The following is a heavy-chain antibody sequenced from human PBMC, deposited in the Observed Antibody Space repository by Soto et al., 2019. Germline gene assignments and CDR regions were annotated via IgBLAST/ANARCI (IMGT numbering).Heavy chain of an antibody. J-gene: IGHJ5*02. CDR1: GGSISSGDYY. D-gene: IGHD3-3*01. Sequence: SETLSLTCTVSGGSISSGDYYWSWIRQPPGKGLEWIGYIYYSGSTYYNPSLKSRVTISVDTSKNQFSLKLSSVTAADTAVYYCARVDKIYYDFWSDPETNWFDPWGQGTLVTVSS. CDR2: IYYSGST. V-gene: IGHV4-30-4*01. CDR3: ARVDKIYYDFWSDPETNWFDP.